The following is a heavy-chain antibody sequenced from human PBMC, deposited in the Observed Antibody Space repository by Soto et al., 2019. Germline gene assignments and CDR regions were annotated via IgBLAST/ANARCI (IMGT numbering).Heavy chain of an antibody. CDR1: GFTFSSYS. CDR3: ASYSGYDREDY. Sequence: GGSLRLSCAASGFTFSSYSMNWVRQAPGKGLEWVSSISSSSSYICYADSVKGRFTISRDNAKNSLYLQMNSLRAEDTAVYYCASYSGYDREDYWGQGTLVTVSS. D-gene: IGHD5-12*01. CDR2: ISSSSSYI. V-gene: IGHV3-21*01. J-gene: IGHJ4*02.